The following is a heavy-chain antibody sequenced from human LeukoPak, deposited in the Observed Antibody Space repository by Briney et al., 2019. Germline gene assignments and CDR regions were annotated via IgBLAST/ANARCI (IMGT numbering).Heavy chain of an antibody. CDR2: INSDGSST. V-gene: IGHV3-74*01. J-gene: IGHJ4*02. Sequence: GGSLRLSCAASGFTFSSYWMHWVRHAAGEGRVCVSRINSDGSSTSYADFVKGRFTISRDNAKNTLYLQMNSLRAEDTAVYYCGREYSELYYYDSSGYYYWGQGTLVTVPS. D-gene: IGHD3-22*01. CDR1: GFTFSSYW. CDR3: GREYSELYYYDSSGYYY.